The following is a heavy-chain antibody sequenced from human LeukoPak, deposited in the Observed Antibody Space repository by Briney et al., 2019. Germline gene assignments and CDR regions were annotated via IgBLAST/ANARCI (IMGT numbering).Heavy chain of an antibody. CDR1: GYTFTAYF. J-gene: IGHJ4*02. CDR2: INPNSGGT. CDR3: ASSIVYCSSTSCYFN. V-gene: IGHV1-2*02. Sequence: ASVSVSCTASGYTFTAYFMHWVRQAPGQGLEWMGWINPNSGGTNYAQKFQGRVTMTRDTFISTAYMELSRLRSDDTAVYYCASSIVYCSSTSCYFNWGQGTLVTVSS. D-gene: IGHD2-2*01.